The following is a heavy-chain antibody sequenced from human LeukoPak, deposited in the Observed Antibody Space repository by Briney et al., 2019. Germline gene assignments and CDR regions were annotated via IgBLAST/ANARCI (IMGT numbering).Heavy chain of an antibody. J-gene: IGHJ3*02. Sequence: PSGTLSLTCTVSGGSVSSGNYYWSWIRQPPGKGLEWIGYIYCSGSTKYNPSLKSRVTISLDASRNQFSLKLTSITAADTAVYYCARHGQVVVSADHAFDIWGQGTMVTVSS. CDR2: IYCSGST. CDR1: GGSVSSGNYY. CDR3: ARHGQVVVSADHAFDI. D-gene: IGHD2-15*01. V-gene: IGHV4-61*01.